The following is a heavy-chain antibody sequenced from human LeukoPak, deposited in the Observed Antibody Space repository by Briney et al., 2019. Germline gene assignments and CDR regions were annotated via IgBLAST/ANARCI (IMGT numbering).Heavy chain of an antibody. J-gene: IGHJ6*02. CDR3: ARESPHYGMDV. CDR2: INHSGST. V-gene: IGHV4-34*01. Sequence: PSETLSLTCTVSGGSINGYYWSWIRQPPGKGLEWIGEINHSGSTNYNPSLKSRVTISVDTSKNQFSLKLSSVTAADTAVYYCARESPHYGMDVWGQGTTVTVSS. CDR1: GGSINGYY.